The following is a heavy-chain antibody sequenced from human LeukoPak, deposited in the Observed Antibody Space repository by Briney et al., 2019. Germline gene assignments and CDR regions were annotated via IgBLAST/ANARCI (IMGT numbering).Heavy chain of an antibody. CDR1: GLTFSNYG. D-gene: IGHD1-26*01. CDR3: ARDGRFAAYEPDY. CDR2: ISAYDGNT. Sequence: GASVKVSCTASGLTFSNYGITWVRQAPGQGLEWVGWISAYDGNTNYAQKFQGRVTMTTDTSTSTAHMELRSLRYDDTAVYYCARDGRFAAYEPDYWGQGTLVTVSS. J-gene: IGHJ4*02. V-gene: IGHV1-18*01.